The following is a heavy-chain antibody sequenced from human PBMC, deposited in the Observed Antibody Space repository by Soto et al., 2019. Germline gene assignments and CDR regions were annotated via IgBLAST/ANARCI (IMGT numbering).Heavy chain of an antibody. Sequence: PVGSLRLSCAASGFTFSSYAMSWVRQAPGKGLEWVSAISGSGGSTYYADSVKGRFTISRDNSKNTLYLQMNSLRAEDTAVYYCAKDRKRGLEWLFQDYYFDYWGQGTLVTVSS. V-gene: IGHV3-23*01. CDR3: AKDRKRGLEWLFQDYYFDY. CDR1: GFTFSSYA. CDR2: ISGSGGST. D-gene: IGHD3-3*01. J-gene: IGHJ4*02.